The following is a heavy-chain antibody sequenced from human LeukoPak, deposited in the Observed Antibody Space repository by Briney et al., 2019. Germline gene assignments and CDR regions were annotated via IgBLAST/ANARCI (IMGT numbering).Heavy chain of an antibody. J-gene: IGHJ4*02. CDR3: ATSLLRFLEWLLHDPPDY. Sequence: SVKVSCKASGGTFSSYAISWGRQAPGQGLEWMGRIIPILGIANYSQKFQGRVTITADKSTRTAYMELSSLRSEDTAVYYCATSLLRFLEWLLHDPPDYWGQGTLVTVSS. CDR2: IIPILGIA. V-gene: IGHV1-69*04. D-gene: IGHD3-3*01. CDR1: GGTFSSYA.